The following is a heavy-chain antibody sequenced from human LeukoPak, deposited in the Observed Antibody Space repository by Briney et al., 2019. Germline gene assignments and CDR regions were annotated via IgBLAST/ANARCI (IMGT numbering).Heavy chain of an antibody. J-gene: IGHJ3*02. CDR2: IYSGGST. CDR1: GFTVSSNY. CDR3: ARDSGYCSGGSCYNDAFDI. D-gene: IGHD2-15*01. Sequence: GGSLRLSCAASGFTVSSNYVSWVRQAPGKGLEWVSVIYSGGSTYYADSVKGRFTISRDNSKNTLYLQMNSLRAEDTAVYYCARDSGYCSGGSCYNDAFDIWGQGTMVTVSS. V-gene: IGHV3-66*01.